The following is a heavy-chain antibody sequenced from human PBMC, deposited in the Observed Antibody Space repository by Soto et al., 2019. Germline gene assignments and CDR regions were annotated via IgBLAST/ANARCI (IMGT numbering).Heavy chain of an antibody. J-gene: IGHJ4*02. CDR3: VHSPWGAAPDY. V-gene: IGHV2-5*01. CDR1: GFSVSARGVV. CDR2: IYWNDDK. D-gene: IGHD3-16*01. Sequence: SGPTLVNPTHTLTLTCSLSGFSVSARGVVVGWIRQPPGKALEWLGIIYWNDDKQYNPSLKSRLAITKDTSKNQVVVTMTNLDPVDTATYYCVHSPWGAAPDYWGQGTVVTVSS.